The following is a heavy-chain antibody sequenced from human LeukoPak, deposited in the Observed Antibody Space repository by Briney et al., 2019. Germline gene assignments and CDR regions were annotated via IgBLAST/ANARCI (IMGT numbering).Heavy chain of an antibody. V-gene: IGHV3-7*01. Sequence: GGSLRLSCAASGFTFSSNWMSWVRQAPGKGLEWVANIKQDGTEKDYVDSVKGRFTISRDNAKSSLYLQMNSLRAEDTAVYYCPRAGNGFGYWGQGALVTVSS. CDR1: GFTFSSNW. CDR3: PRAGNGFGY. CDR2: IKQDGTEK. J-gene: IGHJ4*02. D-gene: IGHD2-8*01.